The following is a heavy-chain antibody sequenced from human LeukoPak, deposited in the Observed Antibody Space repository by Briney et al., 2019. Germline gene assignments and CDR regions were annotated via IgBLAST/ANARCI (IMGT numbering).Heavy chain of an antibody. CDR3: ATITYPQYCGGDCSAEYFQH. Sequence: GASVKVSCKASGGTFSNYAISWVRQAPGQGLEWMGRIIPILGIANYAQKFQGRVTITADKSTSTAYMELSSLRSEDTAVYYCATITYPQYCGGDCSAEYFQHWGQGTLVTVSS. CDR1: GGTFSNYA. CDR2: IIPILGIA. J-gene: IGHJ1*01. V-gene: IGHV1-69*04. D-gene: IGHD2-21*02.